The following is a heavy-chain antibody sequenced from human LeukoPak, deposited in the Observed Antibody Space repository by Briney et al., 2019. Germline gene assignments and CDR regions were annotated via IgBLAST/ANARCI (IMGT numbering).Heavy chain of an antibody. CDR3: ARDPTVTSPFDY. J-gene: IGHJ4*02. D-gene: IGHD4-11*01. V-gene: IGHV1-18*01. CDR1: GHTFTSYG. Sequence: ASVKVSCKASGHTFTSYGISWVRQAPGQGLEWMGWISAYNGNTNYAQKLQGRVTMTTDTSTSTAYMELRSLRSDDTAVYYCARDPTVTSPFDYWGQGTLVTVSS. CDR2: ISAYNGNT.